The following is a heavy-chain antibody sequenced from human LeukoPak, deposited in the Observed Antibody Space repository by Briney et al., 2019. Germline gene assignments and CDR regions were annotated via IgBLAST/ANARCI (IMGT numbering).Heavy chain of an antibody. CDR2: INPSGGST. CDR3: ARDIYCSGGSCYPGGYFDY. Sequence: ASVKVSCKASGYTFTGYYMHWVRQAPGQGLEWMGIINPSGGSTNYAQKFQGRVTMTRDTITSTIYMELSSLRSEDTAVYYCARDIYCSGGSCYPGGYFDYWGQGTQVTVSS. D-gene: IGHD2-15*01. V-gene: IGHV1-46*01. CDR1: GYTFTGYY. J-gene: IGHJ4*02.